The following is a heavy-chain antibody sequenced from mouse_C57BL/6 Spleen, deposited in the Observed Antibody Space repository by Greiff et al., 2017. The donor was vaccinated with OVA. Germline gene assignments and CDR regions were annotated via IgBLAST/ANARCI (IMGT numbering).Heavy chain of an antibody. Sequence: EVKLMESGGGLVKPGGSLKLSCAASGFTFSSYAMSWVRQTPEKRLEWVATISDGGSYTYYPDNVKGRFTISRDNAKNNLYLQMSHLKSEDTAMYYCARDRLSFFDYWGQGTTLTVSS. V-gene: IGHV5-4*01. CDR2: ISDGGSYT. CDR1: GFTFSSYA. D-gene: IGHD1-2*01. J-gene: IGHJ2*01. CDR3: ARDRLSFFDY.